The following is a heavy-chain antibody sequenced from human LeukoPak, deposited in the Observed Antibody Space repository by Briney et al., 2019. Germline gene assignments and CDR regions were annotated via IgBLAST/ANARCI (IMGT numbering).Heavy chain of an antibody. Sequence: PSETLSLTCGVSGGSISGTNWGSGVRQPPGRGLEWIGEISLAGQTNYNPSLNGRVTMSLDKSSNQLSLHLTSVTAADTATYSCSRESGPFCPFGYWGQGTLVIVSS. J-gene: IGHJ4*02. D-gene: IGHD1-26*01. V-gene: IGHV4/OR15-8*02. CDR1: GGSISGTNW. CDR3: SRESGPFCPFGY. CDR2: ISLAGQT.